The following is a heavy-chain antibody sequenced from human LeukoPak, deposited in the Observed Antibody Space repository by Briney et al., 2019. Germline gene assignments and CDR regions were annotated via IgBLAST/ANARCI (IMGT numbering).Heavy chain of an antibody. CDR3: AASGSYRIRFGY. Sequence: SETLSLTCTVSGGSISSSSYYWGWIRQPPGKGLEWIGSICYSGSTYYNPSLKSRVTISVDTSKNQFSLKLSSVTAADTAVYYCAASGSYRIRFGYWGQGTLVTVSS. CDR2: ICYSGST. J-gene: IGHJ4*02. V-gene: IGHV4-39*01. CDR1: GGSISSSSYY. D-gene: IGHD1-26*01.